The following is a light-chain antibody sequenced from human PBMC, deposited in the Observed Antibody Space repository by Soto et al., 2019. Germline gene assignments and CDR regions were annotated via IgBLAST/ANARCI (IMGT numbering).Light chain of an antibody. V-gene: IGLV1-44*01. Sequence: QSVLTQPPSASRTPGQRVTIPCSGSSSDIGSNSVNWYQQLPGAAPRLLIYANDHRPSGVPDRFSASKSGTSASLAISGVRSEDEAFYYCASWDDSLSGWVFGGGTKVTVL. CDR3: ASWDDSLSGWV. CDR2: AND. CDR1: SSDIGSNS. J-gene: IGLJ2*01.